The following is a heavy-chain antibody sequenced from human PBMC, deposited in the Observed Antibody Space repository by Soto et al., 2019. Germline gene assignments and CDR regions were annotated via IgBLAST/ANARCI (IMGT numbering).Heavy chain of an antibody. CDR1: GFTVSGKIS. V-gene: IGHV3-53*01. D-gene: IGHD1-1*01. CDR2: LYDVDGT. J-gene: IGHJ3*02. Sequence: DVQLVESGGGLIQPGGSLRLSCAASGFTVSGKISLAWVRQAPGKGLEWVSALYDVDGTFYADSVKGRFTTSGDSSRIIVYLQMIITRPHYTALYYWATWNLRKHAYNILGQATAVTVSS. CDR3: ATWNLRKHAYNI.